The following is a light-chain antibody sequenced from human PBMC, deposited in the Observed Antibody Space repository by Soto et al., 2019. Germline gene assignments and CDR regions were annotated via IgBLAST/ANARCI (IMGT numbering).Light chain of an antibody. J-gene: IGLJ2*01. CDR2: SNN. V-gene: IGLV1-44*01. CDR3: AAWDDSLNGVV. CDR1: SSNIGSNP. Sequence: QSVLTQPPSASGTPGQRVTISCSGGSSNIGSNPVNWYQQLPGTAPKLLIYSNNQRPSGVPDRLSGSQSGTSASLAISGLQSEDEADYYCAAWDDSLNGVVFGGGTKVTVL.